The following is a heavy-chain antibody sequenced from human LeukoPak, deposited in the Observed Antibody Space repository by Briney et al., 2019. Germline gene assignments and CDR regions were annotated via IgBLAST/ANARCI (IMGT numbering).Heavy chain of an antibody. CDR3: ARDPERYLRMGHYDY. D-gene: IGHD3-16*01. Sequence: GGSLRLSCAGSGFTFTTSAMNWVRQVPGKGLEWVSSIDYDGSHIYYAASVKGRFTISRDNARDSVYLQMDSLRAEDTAVYYCARDPERYLRMGHYDYWGQGTLVIVSS. CDR1: GFTFTTSA. J-gene: IGHJ4*02. CDR2: IDYDGSHI. V-gene: IGHV3-21*01.